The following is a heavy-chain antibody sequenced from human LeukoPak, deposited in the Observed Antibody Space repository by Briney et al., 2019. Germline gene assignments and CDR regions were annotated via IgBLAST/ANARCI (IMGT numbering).Heavy chain of an antibody. CDR2: IYSGGST. V-gene: IGHV3-66*01. Sequence: GGSLRLSCAASGFTFSSYAMSWVRQAPGKGLEWVSVIYSGGSTYYADSVKGRFTISRDNSKNTLYLQMNSLRAEDTAVYYCARDFRSEITIFGVVGSGAFDIWGQGTMVTVSS. J-gene: IGHJ3*02. D-gene: IGHD3-3*01. CDR3: ARDFRSEITIFGVVGSGAFDI. CDR1: GFTFSSYA.